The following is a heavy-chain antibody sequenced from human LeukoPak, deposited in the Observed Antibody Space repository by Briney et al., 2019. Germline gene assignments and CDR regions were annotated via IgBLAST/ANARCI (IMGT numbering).Heavy chain of an antibody. J-gene: IGHJ4*02. CDR2: INLSGGST. Sequence: ASVKVSCKASGYTFTSYHMHWVRQAPGQGLEWMGLINLSGGSTTYAQRFQGRVTLTRDTSTSTVYMELSCLRSEDTAVYYCARDYVDDIPMIKDYWGQGTLVTVSS. D-gene: IGHD2-8*01. CDR3: ARDYVDDIPMIKDY. V-gene: IGHV1-46*01. CDR1: GYTFTSYH.